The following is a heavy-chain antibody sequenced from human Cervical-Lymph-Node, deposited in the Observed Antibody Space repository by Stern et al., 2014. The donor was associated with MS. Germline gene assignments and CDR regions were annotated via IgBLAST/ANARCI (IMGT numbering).Heavy chain of an antibody. D-gene: IGHD1-26*01. J-gene: IGHJ3*02. CDR3: ARLDSGSHLDAFDI. CDR2: IDWEDEK. V-gene: IGHV2-70*13. Sequence: SGPALVKPTQTLTLTCTFSGFPLSSSGMCVGRIRQPPGKALEWLALIDWEDEKYYSTSLKSRLTISKDTSENQVVLTVANMDPVDTATYYCARLDSGSHLDAFDIWGQGTLVTVSS. CDR1: GFPLSSSGMC.